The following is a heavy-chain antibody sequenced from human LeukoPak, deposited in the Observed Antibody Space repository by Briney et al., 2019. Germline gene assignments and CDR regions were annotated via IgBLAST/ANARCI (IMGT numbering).Heavy chain of an antibody. Sequence: SQTLSLTCTVSGGSFSSSSYYWGWIRQPPGKGLEWIGSIYYSGSTYYNPSLKSRVTISVDTSKNQFSLKLSSVTAADTAVYYCARYCSSTSCYPPRAFDIWGQGTMVTVSS. J-gene: IGHJ3*02. CDR1: GGSFSSSSYY. CDR2: IYYSGST. CDR3: ARYCSSTSCYPPRAFDI. V-gene: IGHV4-39*01. D-gene: IGHD2-2*01.